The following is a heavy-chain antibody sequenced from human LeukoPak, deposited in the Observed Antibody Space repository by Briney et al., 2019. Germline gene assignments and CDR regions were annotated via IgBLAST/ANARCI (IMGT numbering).Heavy chain of an antibody. CDR1: GYTFTGYY. J-gene: IGHJ5*02. CDR3: ARVGVATTRGDWFDP. D-gene: IGHD5-12*01. CDR2: INPNSGGT. Sequence: ASVKVSCKASGYTFTGYYMHWVRQAPGQGLEWMGWINPNSGGTNYAQKLQGRVTMTTDTSTSTAYMELRSLRSDDTAVYYCARVGVATTRGDWFDPWGQGTLVTVSS. V-gene: IGHV1-2*02.